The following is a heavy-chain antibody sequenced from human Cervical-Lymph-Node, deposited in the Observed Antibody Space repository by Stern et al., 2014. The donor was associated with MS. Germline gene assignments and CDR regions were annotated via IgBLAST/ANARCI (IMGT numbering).Heavy chain of an antibody. CDR1: GFTFSTYA. Sequence: VQLVESGGGLVQPGGSLRLSCAASGFTFSTYAMSWVRQAPGKGLEWVSGISGSGGSTYYADSVKGRFTISRDNSKNTLYLQMNSLRAEDTAVYYCAKDQRGNYYLADYWGQGTLVTVSS. CDR2: ISGSGGST. D-gene: IGHD1-26*01. V-gene: IGHV3-23*04. J-gene: IGHJ4*02. CDR3: AKDQRGNYYLADY.